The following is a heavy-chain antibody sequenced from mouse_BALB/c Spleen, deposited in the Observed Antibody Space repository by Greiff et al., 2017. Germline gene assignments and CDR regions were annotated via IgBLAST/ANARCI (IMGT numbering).Heavy chain of an antibody. CDR3: ARYRYGYAMDY. J-gene: IGHJ4*01. D-gene: IGHD2-14*01. V-gene: IGHV3-2*02. Sequence: EVQLQQSGPGLVKPSQSLSLTCTVTGYSITSDYAWNWIRQFPGNKLEWMGYISYSGSTSYNPSLKSRISITRDTSKNQFFLQLNSVTTEDTATYYWARYRYGYAMDYWGQGTSVTVSS. CDR1: GYSITSDYA. CDR2: ISYSGST.